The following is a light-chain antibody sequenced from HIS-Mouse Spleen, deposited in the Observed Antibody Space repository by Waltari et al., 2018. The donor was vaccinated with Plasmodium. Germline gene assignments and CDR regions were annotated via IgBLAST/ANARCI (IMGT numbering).Light chain of an antibody. J-gene: IGLJ3*02. CDR2: EGS. Sequence: QSALTQPASVSGSPGQSITISCTVTSSDVGIYNLVSWYQQHPGKAPKLMIYEGSKRPSGVSNRFSGSKSGNTASLTISGLQAEDEADYYCCSYAGSSTNWVFGGGTKLTVL. CDR1: SSDVGIYNL. CDR3: CSYAGSSTNWV. V-gene: IGLV2-23*01.